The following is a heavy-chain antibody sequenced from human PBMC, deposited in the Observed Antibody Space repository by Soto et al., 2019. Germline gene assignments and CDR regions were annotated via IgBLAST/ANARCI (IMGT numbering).Heavy chain of an antibody. J-gene: IGHJ6*02. CDR2: ISVDGTNP. CDR1: GFNFGTYE. CDR3: GRVLGDV. V-gene: IGHV3-48*03. Sequence: EVQLVESGGGLVQPGGSLRLSCVASGFNFGTYEMQWVRQVPGKGLEWVSHISVDGTNPKYVGSVKGRFTVSRDNGKNSLYLQMSSLRVEDTAIYDCGRVLGDVWGQGTAVSVSS.